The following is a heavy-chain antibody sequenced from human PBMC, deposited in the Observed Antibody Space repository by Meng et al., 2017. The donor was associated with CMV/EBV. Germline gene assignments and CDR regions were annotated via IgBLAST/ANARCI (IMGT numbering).Heavy chain of an antibody. CDR1: GYPFTGYY. CDR3: ARDLGDTAIY. Sequence: VKRVQLGARVKKPVTPVKVSCKASGYPFTGYYMHWLRQAPGQGLKWMGWINPNSGGTNYAQKFQGRVTMTRDTSISTAYMELSRLRSDDTAVYYCARDLGDTAIYWGQGTLVTVSS. V-gene: IGHV1-2*02. D-gene: IGHD5-18*01. J-gene: IGHJ4*02. CDR2: INPNSGGT.